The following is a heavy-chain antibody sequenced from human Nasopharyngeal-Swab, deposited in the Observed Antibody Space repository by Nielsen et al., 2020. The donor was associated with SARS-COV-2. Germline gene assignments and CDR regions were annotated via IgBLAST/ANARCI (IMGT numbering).Heavy chain of an antibody. D-gene: IGHD3-22*01. J-gene: IGHJ6*03. V-gene: IGHV5-51*01. CDR3: ARLPRHSSASINYYYYMDV. Sequence: GESLKISCKCSGYIFTTYWIAWVRQMPGKVLEWMGIIYVGDSDTRYSPSFQGRVTISADKSISTAYLQWSSLKTSDTAMYYCARLPRHSSASINYYYYMDVWGKGTTVTVSS. CDR2: IYVGDSDT. CDR1: GYIFTTYW.